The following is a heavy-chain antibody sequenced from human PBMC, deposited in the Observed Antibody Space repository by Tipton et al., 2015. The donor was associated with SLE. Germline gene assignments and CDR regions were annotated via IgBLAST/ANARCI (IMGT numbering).Heavy chain of an antibody. CDR3: ARERGDYGDYFDY. CDR1: GGSISSYY. CDR2: IYTSGST. J-gene: IGHJ4*02. D-gene: IGHD4-17*01. Sequence: TLSLTCTVSGGSISSYYWSWIRQPPGKGLEWTGYIYTSGSTNYNPSLKSRVTISVDTSKNQFSLKLSSVTAADTAVYYCARERGDYGDYFDYWGQGTLVTVSS. V-gene: IGHV4-4*08.